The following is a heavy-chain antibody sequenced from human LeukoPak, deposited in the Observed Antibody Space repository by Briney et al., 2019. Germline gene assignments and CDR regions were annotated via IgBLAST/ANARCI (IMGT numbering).Heavy chain of an antibody. Sequence: GASVKVSCKASGGTFGSYAISWVRQAPGQGLEWMGRIIPILGIANYAQKFQGRVTITADKSTSTAYMELSSLRSEDTAVYYCARSRQRGSGSYYSSWGQGTLVTVSS. CDR3: ARSRQRGSGSYYSS. D-gene: IGHD3-10*01. V-gene: IGHV1-69*04. CDR1: GGTFGSYA. J-gene: IGHJ5*02. CDR2: IIPILGIA.